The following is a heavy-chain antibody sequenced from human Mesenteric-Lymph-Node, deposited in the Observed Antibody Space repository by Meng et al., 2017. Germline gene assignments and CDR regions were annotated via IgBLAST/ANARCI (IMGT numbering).Heavy chain of an antibody. CDR3: ARGGYYSFDY. V-gene: IGHV4-4*02. Sequence: QVQLEESGPGLVKPSGTLSLPCGVSGVSISSNIRWTWVRQPPGKGLEWIGDIDDSGSTNYNPSLKSRVTISVDKSKNQFSLKLTSVTAADTAVYYCARGGYYSFDYWGQGTLVTVSS. J-gene: IGHJ4*02. CDR1: GVSISSNIR. CDR2: IDDSGST. D-gene: IGHD5-18*01.